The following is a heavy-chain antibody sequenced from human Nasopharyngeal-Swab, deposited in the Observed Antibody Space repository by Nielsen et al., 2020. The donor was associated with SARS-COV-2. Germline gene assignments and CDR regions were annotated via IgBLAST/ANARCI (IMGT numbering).Heavy chain of an antibody. D-gene: IGHD1-26*01. CDR2: ISWNSGSI. V-gene: IGHV3-9*01. CDR1: GFTFDDYA. J-gene: IGHJ4*02. Sequence: GGSLRLSCAASGFTFDDYAMHWVRQAPGKGLEWVSGISWNSGSIGYADSVKGRFTISRDNSKNTLYLQMNSLRAEDTAVYYCARGSGSYLYFDYWGQGTLVTVSS. CDR3: ARGSGSYLYFDY.